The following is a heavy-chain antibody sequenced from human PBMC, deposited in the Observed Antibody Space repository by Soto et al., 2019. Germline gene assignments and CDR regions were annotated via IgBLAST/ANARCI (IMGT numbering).Heavy chain of an antibody. J-gene: IGHJ4*02. CDR2: IKQDGSEK. CDR3: ARDSSSSHFDY. Sequence: EVQLVESGGGLVQPGGSLRLSCAASGFTFSSYWMSWVRQAPGKGLEWVANIKQDGSEKYYVDSVKGRFTISRDNAKKSLYLQMNSLRAEDTAVYYCARDSSSSHFDYWGQGTLVTVSS. CDR1: GFTFSSYW. V-gene: IGHV3-7*01. D-gene: IGHD6-13*01.